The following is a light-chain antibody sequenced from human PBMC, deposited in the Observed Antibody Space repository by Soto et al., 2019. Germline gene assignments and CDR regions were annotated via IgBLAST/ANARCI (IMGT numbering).Light chain of an antibody. V-gene: IGKV1-9*01. Sequence: IQLTQSPSSLSASVGDRVTITCRASQGISSYLAWYQQKPGKAPKLLIYAASTLQSGVPSRFSGSGSGTDFTITISSLQPEYFATYNCQQLNSYPRYGFGGGTKVDIK. CDR3: QQLNSYPRYG. J-gene: IGKJ4*01. CDR1: QGISSY. CDR2: AAS.